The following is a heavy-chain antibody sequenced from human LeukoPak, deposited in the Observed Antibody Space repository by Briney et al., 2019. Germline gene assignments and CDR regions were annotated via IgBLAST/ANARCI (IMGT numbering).Heavy chain of an antibody. D-gene: IGHD6-19*01. J-gene: IGHJ4*02. CDR1: GGSFSGYY. CDR3: ARAGIAVAGTRPYYFDY. CDR2: INHSGST. V-gene: IGHV4-34*01. Sequence: PSETLSLTCAVYGGSFSGYYWSWIRQPPGKGLEWIGEINHSGSTNYNPSLKSRVTISVDTSKNQFSLKLSSVTAADTAVYYCARAGIAVAGTRPYYFDYWGQGTLVTVSS.